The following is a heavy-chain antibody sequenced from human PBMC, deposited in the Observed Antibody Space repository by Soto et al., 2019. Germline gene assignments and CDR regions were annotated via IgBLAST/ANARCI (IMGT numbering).Heavy chain of an antibody. J-gene: IGHJ4*02. CDR1: GFTFSSFA. Sequence: GGSLRLSCAASGFTFSSFAMSWVRQAPGKGLEWVSTINRSGGSTYYADSVKGRFTISRDNSKNMLFLQINGLRAEDTAVYYCAKDPPTTGTTFDYWGRGTLVTVSS. CDR3: AKDPPTTGTTFDY. D-gene: IGHD1-1*01. V-gene: IGHV3-23*01. CDR2: INRSGGST.